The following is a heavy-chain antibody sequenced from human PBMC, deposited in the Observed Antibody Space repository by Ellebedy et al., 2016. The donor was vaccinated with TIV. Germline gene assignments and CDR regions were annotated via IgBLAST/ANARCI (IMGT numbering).Heavy chain of an antibody. D-gene: IGHD6-19*01. J-gene: IGHJ3*02. CDR2: IWYDGSNK. V-gene: IGHV3-33*08. CDR1: GFTFSSYG. Sequence: PGGSLTLSCAASGFTFSSYGMHWVRQAPGKGLEWVAVIWYDGSNKYYAGTVKGRFTNRRDNSKTTLYLQMNSLRAEDTAVYYCARDYSSGWYWGGVVDIWGQGTMVTVSS. CDR3: ARDYSSGWYWGGVVDI.